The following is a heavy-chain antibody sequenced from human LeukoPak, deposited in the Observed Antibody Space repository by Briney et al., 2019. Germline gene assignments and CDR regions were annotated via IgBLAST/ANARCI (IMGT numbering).Heavy chain of an antibody. J-gene: IGHJ6*03. V-gene: IGHV4-38-2*02. CDR3: ARGEITMVRGVILGYYMDV. Sequence: PSETLSLTCTVSDSSIRSAYYWGWIRQPPGKGLEWIGSIFHGGNTFYNPSLKSRVTISVDTPRNQFSLKLSSVTAADTAVYYCARGEITMVRGVILGYYMDVWGKGTTVTVSS. CDR1: DSSIRSAYY. D-gene: IGHD3-10*01. CDR2: IFHGGNT.